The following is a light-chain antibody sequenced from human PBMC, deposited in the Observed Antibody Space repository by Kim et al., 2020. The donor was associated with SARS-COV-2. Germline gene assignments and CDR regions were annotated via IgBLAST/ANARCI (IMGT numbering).Light chain of an antibody. CDR3: QQYTTSPPAYT. CDR2: GAS. Sequence: PGERATLSCRASQSISSEFLAWYQQISGQPPRLLMFGASNRAAGIPDRFSGGGSGTDFTLTITRLEPVDSAVYYCQQYTTSPPAYTFGQGTKLEI. J-gene: IGKJ2*01. CDR1: QSISSEF. V-gene: IGKV3-20*01.